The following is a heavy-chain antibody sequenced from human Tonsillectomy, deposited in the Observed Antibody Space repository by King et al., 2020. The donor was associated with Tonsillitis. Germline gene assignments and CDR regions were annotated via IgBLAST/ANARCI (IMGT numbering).Heavy chain of an antibody. D-gene: IGHD3-22*01. CDR1: GYTFTNYA. J-gene: IGHJ5*02. V-gene: IGHV7-4-1*02. CDR2: INTNTGNP. Sequence: QLVQSGSELKKPGASVKVSCKASGYTFTNYAMNWVRQAPGQGLEWMGWINTNTGNPTYAQGFTGRFVFSLDTSVSTAYLQINSLKAEDTAVYYCAREATYYYDSSGYNWFDPWGQGTLVTVSS. CDR3: AREATYYYDSSGYNWFDP.